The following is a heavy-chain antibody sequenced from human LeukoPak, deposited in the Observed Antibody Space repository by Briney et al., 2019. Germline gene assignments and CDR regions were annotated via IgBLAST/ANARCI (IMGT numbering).Heavy chain of an antibody. Sequence: SETLSLTCTVSGGSISSHYWTWIRQPPGKALEWIGYIYYSESTNYNPSLKSRVTISVDTSKNQFSLGMSSVTAADTAMYYCARGRVLFDYWGQGTLVTVSS. J-gene: IGHJ4*02. CDR2: IYYSEST. V-gene: IGHV4-59*11. CDR1: GGSISSHY. CDR3: ARGRVLFDY.